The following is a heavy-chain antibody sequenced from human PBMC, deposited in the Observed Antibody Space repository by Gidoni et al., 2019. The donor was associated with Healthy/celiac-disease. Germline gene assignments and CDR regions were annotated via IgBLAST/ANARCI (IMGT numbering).Heavy chain of an antibody. CDR1: GYTFTSYG. CDR3: ARDKDRGYYTDAFDI. CDR2: ISAYNGNT. D-gene: IGHD3-3*01. Sequence: GAEVKKPGASVKVSCKASGYTFTSYGISWVRQAPGQGLEWMGWISAYNGNTNYAQKLQGRVTMTTDTSTSTAYMELRSLRSDDTAVYYGARDKDRGYYTDAFDIWGQGTMVTVSS. J-gene: IGHJ3*02. V-gene: IGHV1-18*04.